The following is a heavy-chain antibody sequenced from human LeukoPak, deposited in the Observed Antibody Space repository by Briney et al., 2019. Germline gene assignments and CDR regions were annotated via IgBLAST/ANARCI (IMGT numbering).Heavy chain of an antibody. Sequence: ASVKVSCKASGYTFTGYYMHWVRQAPGQGLEWMGWINPNSGGTNYAQKFQGRVTMTRDTSISTAYMELSRLRSDDTAVCYCAREPHYYDSSGYYNAFDIWGQGTMVTVSS. CDR3: AREPHYYDSSGYYNAFDI. V-gene: IGHV1-2*02. D-gene: IGHD3-22*01. CDR1: GYTFTGYY. J-gene: IGHJ3*02. CDR2: INPNSGGT.